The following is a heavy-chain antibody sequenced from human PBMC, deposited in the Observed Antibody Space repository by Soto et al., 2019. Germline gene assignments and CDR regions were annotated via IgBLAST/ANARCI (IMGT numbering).Heavy chain of an antibody. CDR1: GFTFSSYS. J-gene: IGHJ4*02. CDR3: ARDYLWGSYRWHYFDY. D-gene: IGHD3-16*02. Sequence: EVQLVESGGGLVQPGGSMRLSCAASGFTFSSYSMNWVRQAPGKGLEWVSYISSSSSTIYYADSVKGRFTISRDNAKNSLYLQVNSLRDEDTAVYYCARDYLWGSYRWHYFDYWGQATLVTVPS. CDR2: ISSSSSTI. V-gene: IGHV3-48*02.